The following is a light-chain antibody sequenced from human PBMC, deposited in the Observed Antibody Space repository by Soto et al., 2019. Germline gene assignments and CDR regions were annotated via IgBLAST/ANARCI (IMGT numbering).Light chain of an antibody. Sequence: QSALTQPRSVSGSPGQSVTISCTGTSSDVGGYNYVSWYQQHPAKAPKLMIYDVTKRPSGVPDRFSGSKSGNTASLTISGLQAEDEADYYCSSYAGSYSYVFGTGSKVIVL. CDR1: SSDVGGYNY. V-gene: IGLV2-11*01. J-gene: IGLJ1*01. CDR2: DVT. CDR3: SSYAGSYSYV.